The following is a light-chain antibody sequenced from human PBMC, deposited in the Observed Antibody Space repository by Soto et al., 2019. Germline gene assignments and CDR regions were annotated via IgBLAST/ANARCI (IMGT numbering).Light chain of an antibody. J-gene: IGLJ2*01. CDR2: DVS. CDR3: SSYTSSTTLVV. Sequence: QSVLTQPASVSGSPGQSITISCTGTSRDVGGYNYVSWYQQHPGKAPKVMIYDVSNRPSGVSNRFSGSKSGNTASLTISGLQAEDEAEYYCSSYTSSTTLVVFGGGTKLTVL. V-gene: IGLV2-14*01. CDR1: SRDVGGYNY.